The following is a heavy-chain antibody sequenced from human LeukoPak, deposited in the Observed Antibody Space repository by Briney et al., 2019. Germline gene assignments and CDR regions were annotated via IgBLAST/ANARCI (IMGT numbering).Heavy chain of an antibody. Sequence: SETLSLTCAVYGGSFSGYYWSWIRQPPGKGLEWSGEINHSGSTNYNPSLKSRVTISVDTSKNQFSLKLSSVTAADTAVYYCARRITMVRGVIITTWYNWFDPWGQGTLVTVSS. CDR3: ARRITMVRGVIITTWYNWFDP. V-gene: IGHV4-34*01. D-gene: IGHD3-10*01. J-gene: IGHJ5*02. CDR2: INHSGST. CDR1: GGSFSGYY.